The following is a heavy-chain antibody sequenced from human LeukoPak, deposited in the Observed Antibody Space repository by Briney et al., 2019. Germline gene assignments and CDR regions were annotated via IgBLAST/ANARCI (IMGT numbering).Heavy chain of an antibody. CDR3: ARDIVREWLVPDGMDV. D-gene: IGHD6-19*01. Sequence: GGSLRLSCAASGFTFSSYSMNWVRQAPGKGLEWVSSISSSSSYIYYADSVKGRFTISRDNAKNSLYLQMNSLRAEDTAVYYCARDIVREWLVPDGMDVWGQGTTVTVSS. CDR2: ISSSSSYI. J-gene: IGHJ6*02. CDR1: GFTFSSYS. V-gene: IGHV3-21*01.